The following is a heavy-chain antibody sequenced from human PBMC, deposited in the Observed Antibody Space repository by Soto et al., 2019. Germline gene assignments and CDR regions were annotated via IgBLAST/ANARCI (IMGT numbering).Heavy chain of an antibody. CDR1: GGTFDNYA. V-gene: IGHV1-69*01. CDR3: AVALGIEIILYYGLDV. CDR2: IIPAFGTT. J-gene: IGHJ6*02. Sequence: QVQLVQSGAEVKKHGSSVKVSCKASGGTFDNYAISWVRQAPGQGLEWMGGIIPAFGTTNLVEKFQGRVTLTADDSTTTAYMELRSLRSDDTPIYYCAVALGIEIILYYGLDVWGQGTRVTVSS. D-gene: IGHD7-27*01.